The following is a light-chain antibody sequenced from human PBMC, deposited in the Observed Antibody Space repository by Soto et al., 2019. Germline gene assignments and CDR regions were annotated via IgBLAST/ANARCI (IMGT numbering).Light chain of an antibody. V-gene: IGLV1-51*01. Sequence: QSVLTQPPSVSAAPGQNITISCSGSSSNIGNNYVSWYQQLPGTAPQLLIYDNNQRPSEIPDRFSGSKSGTSATLGITGLQTGDEADYYCGTWDTSLSGGVFGGGTKVTVL. CDR2: DNN. J-gene: IGLJ3*02. CDR3: GTWDTSLSGGV. CDR1: SSNIGNNY.